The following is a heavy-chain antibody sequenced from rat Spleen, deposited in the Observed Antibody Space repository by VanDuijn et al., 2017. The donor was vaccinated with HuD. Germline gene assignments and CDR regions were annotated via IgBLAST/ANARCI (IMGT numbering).Heavy chain of an antibody. D-gene: IGHD4-3*01. V-gene: IGHV5-25*01. J-gene: IGHJ4*01. CDR1: GFTFRNYD. CDR3: ARHNSGYGVMDA. Sequence: EVQLVESGGGLVQPGRSLKLSCAASGFTFRNYDMAWVRQAPTKGLEWVASISPSGGSTYYRDSVKGRFTVSRDNAKSTLYLQMDSLRYEDTATYYCARHNSGYGVMDAWGQGASVTVSS. CDR2: ISPSGGST.